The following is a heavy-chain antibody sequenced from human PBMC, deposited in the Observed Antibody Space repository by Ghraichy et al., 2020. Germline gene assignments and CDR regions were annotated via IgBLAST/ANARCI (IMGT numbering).Heavy chain of an antibody. Sequence: SETLSLTCAVYGGSFSGYYWSWIRQPPGKGLEWIGEINHSGSTNYNPSLKSRVTISVDTSKNQFSLKLSSVTAADTAVYYCARAPCRLLSGGYYYYYGMDVWGQGTTVTVSS. J-gene: IGHJ6*02. V-gene: IGHV4-34*01. CDR1: GGSFSGYY. D-gene: IGHD3-10*01. CDR3: ARAPCRLLSGGYYYYYGMDV. CDR2: INHSGST.